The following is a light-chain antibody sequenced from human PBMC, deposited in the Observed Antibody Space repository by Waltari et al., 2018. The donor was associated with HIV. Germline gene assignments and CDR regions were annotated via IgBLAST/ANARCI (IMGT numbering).Light chain of an antibody. CDR2: EVR. Sequence: QSALTQPPSASGSPGPSVTLPCTATSSDVGGYNFFSCYQHHPGRAPKFLIYEVRKRPSGVPDRFSGSKAGNTASLTVSGLQAEDEADYYCSSYGGSDNRVIFGGGTKLTVL. CDR3: SSYGGSDNRVI. CDR1: SSDVGGYNF. V-gene: IGLV2-8*01. J-gene: IGLJ2*01.